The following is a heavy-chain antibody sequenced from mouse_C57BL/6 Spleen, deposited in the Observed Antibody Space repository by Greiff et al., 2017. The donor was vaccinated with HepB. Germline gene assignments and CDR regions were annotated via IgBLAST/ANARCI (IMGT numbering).Heavy chain of an antibody. D-gene: IGHD2-5*01. CDR2: IYPGSGNT. Sequence: QVQLQQSGAELVRPGASVKLSCKASGYTFTDYYINWVKQRPGQGLEWIARIYPGSGNTYYNEKFKGKATLTAEKSSSTAYMQLSSLTSEDSAVYFCARGGYSNHFDYWGQGTTLTVSS. V-gene: IGHV1-76*01. CDR1: GYTFTDYY. J-gene: IGHJ2*01. CDR3: ARGGYSNHFDY.